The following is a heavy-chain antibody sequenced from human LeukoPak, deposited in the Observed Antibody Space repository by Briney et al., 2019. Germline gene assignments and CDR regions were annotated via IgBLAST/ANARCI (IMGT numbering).Heavy chain of an antibody. Sequence: GASVKVSCKASGYTFTGYYIHWVRQAPGQGLEWMGWINPDSGGTNYAQKFQGRVTMTRDTSIRTAYVELSKLRSDDTAVYYCARVLFYSNGNKSNRVDYWGQGTLVTVSS. J-gene: IGHJ4*02. CDR1: GYTFTGYY. V-gene: IGHV1-2*02. CDR2: INPDSGGT. CDR3: ARVLFYSNGNKSNRVDY. D-gene: IGHD5-18*01.